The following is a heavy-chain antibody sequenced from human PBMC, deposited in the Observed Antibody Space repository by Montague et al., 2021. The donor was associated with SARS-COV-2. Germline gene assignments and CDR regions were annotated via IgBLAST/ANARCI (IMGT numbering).Heavy chain of an antibody. J-gene: IGHJ4*02. Sequence: SLRLSCAASGFTHSKYGVHWVRQAPGKGLEWVASICNDGSKKHHADSVKGRFTISRDNSNNMLYLQMDSLRADDAGVYYCVGDPGDPDTFDFWGQGTQVTVSS. CDR1: GFTHSKYG. CDR3: VGDPGDPDTFDF. V-gene: IGHV3-33*01. CDR2: ICNDGSKK. D-gene: IGHD7-27*01.